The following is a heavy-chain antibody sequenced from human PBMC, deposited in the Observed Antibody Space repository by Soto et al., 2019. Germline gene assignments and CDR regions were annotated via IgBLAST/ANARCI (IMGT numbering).Heavy chain of an antibody. V-gene: IGHV1-18*01. J-gene: IGHJ4*02. CDR3: ARDWYCSGGSCQDLFDY. CDR1: GYTFTRYG. Sequence: ASVKVSCKASGYTFTRYGVSWVRQAPGQGLEWMGWVSTYTANAKYAQKLQGRVTMTTDTSTSTAYMELRSLRSDDTAVYYCARDWYCSGGSCQDLFDYWGQGTLVTVSS. D-gene: IGHD2-15*01. CDR2: VSTYTANA.